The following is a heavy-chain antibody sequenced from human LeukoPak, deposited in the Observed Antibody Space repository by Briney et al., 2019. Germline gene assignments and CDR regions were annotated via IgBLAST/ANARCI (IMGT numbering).Heavy chain of an antibody. J-gene: IGHJ4*02. CDR2: ISAYNGNT. V-gene: IGHV1-18*01. CDR3: ATSQFREGGFDY. D-gene: IGHD3-16*01. CDR1: GYTFSSYG. Sequence: ASVKVSCKASGYTFSSYGITWVRQAPGQGLEWMGWISAYNGNTNYAQKLQGRVTMTTDTSTSTAYMELRSLRSDDTAVYYCATSQFREGGFDYWGQGTLVTVSS.